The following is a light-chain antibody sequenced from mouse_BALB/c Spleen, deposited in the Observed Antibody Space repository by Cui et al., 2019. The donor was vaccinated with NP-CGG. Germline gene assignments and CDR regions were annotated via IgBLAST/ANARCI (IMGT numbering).Light chain of an antibody. CDR3: ILWYSNHWV. J-gene: IGLJ1*01. Sequence: QAVMTQESALTTSPGETVTLTCRSSTGAVTSNNYANWVQEKPDHLFTGLIGGTNNRAPGVPARFSGSLIGDKAALTITGAQTEDEAIYFCILWYSNHWVFGGGTKLTVL. CDR1: TGAVTSNNY. V-gene: IGLV1*01. CDR2: GTN.